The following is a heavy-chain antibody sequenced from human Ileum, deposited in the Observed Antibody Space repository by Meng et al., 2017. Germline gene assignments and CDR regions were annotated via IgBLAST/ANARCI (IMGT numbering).Heavy chain of an antibody. V-gene: IGHV3-30*04. Sequence: GGSLRLSCAASGFTFSSYAMHWVRQAPGKGLEWVAVISYDGSNKYYADSVKGRFTISRDNSKNTLYLQMNSLRAEDTAVYYCARRLGIMNCYYGMDVWGQGTTVTVSS. D-gene: IGHD7-27*01. CDR2: ISYDGSNK. CDR1: GFTFSSYA. J-gene: IGHJ6*02. CDR3: ARRLGIMNCYYGMDV.